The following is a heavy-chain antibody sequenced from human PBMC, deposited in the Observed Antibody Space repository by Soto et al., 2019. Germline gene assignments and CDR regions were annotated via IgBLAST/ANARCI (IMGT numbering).Heavy chain of an antibody. J-gene: IGHJ3*02. CDR1: GFTFSDYY. V-gene: IGHV3-11*01. CDR3: ARDWPSIRSVGAFDI. Sequence: PGGSLRLSCAASGFTFSDYYMSWIRQAPGKGLEWVSYISSSGSTIYYADSVKGRFTISRDNAKNSLYLQMNSLRAEDTAVYYCARDWPSIRSVGAFDIWGQGTMVTVSS. D-gene: IGHD2-15*01. CDR2: ISSSGSTI.